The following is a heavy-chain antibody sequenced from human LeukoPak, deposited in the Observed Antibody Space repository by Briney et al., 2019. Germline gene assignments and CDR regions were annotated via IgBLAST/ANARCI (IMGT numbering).Heavy chain of an antibody. J-gene: IGHJ4*02. CDR3: ASRLDYFDY. CDR2: IRNKANKYTT. CDR1: GFTFSDHY. D-gene: IGHD2-21*01. V-gene: IGHV3-72*01. Sequence: GGSVRLSCAVSGFTFSDHYKDWVRQAPGEGLEWVGRIRNKANKYTTEYAASVKGRFTISRDDSKNSLTVLYYSLKAKDSAMYYCASRLDYFDYRGQGTLVTVSS.